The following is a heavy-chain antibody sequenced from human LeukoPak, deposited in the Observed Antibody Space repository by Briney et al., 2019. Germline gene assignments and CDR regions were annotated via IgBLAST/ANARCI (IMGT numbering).Heavy chain of an antibody. D-gene: IGHD3-22*01. J-gene: IGHJ4*02. V-gene: IGHV4-39*07. Sequence: SETLSLTCTVSGGSISSSSYYWGWIRQPPGKGLEWIGSIYYSGRTYYNPSLKSRVTISVDTSKNQFSLKLSSVTAADTAVYYCAKSERYYYDSSGYFYWGQGTLVTVSS. CDR3: AKSERYYYDSSGYFY. CDR2: IYYSGRT. CDR1: GGSISSSSYY.